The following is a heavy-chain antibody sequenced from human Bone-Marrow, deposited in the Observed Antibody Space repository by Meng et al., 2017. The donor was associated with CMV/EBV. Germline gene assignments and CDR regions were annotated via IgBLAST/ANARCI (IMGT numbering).Heavy chain of an antibody. CDR2: IWYDGSNK. Sequence: GESQKISCAASGFSFSSYGMHWVRQAPGKGLEWGAVIWYDGSNKYYADSVKGRFTISRDNSKNTLYLQMNSRRAEDTAVYYCAKDTTDYGGQGTLVTVSS. D-gene: IGHD1-1*01. J-gene: IGHJ4*02. CDR1: GFSFSSYG. V-gene: IGHV3-33*06. CDR3: AKDTTDY.